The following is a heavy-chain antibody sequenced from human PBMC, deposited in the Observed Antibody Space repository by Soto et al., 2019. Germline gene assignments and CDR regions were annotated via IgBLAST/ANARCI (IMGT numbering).Heavy chain of an antibody. D-gene: IGHD6-19*01. Sequence: QVQLVESGGGVVQTGRSLRLSCAASGFTFSSYGMHWVRQAPGKGLEWVAVISYDGSNKYYADSVKGRFTISRDNSKNTLYLQMNSLRAEDTAVYYCAKSLRAGTEGYYFDYWGQGTLVTVSS. CDR3: AKSLRAGTEGYYFDY. CDR2: ISYDGSNK. CDR1: GFTFSSYG. V-gene: IGHV3-30*18. J-gene: IGHJ4*02.